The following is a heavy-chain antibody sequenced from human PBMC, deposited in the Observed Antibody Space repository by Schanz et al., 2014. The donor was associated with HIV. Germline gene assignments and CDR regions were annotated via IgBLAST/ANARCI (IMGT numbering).Heavy chain of an antibody. CDR3: IGDAFGSKDV. D-gene: IGHD3-3*01. V-gene: IGHV3-74*01. CDR1: GFTLSNYW. Sequence: EVQVVESGGDLVQVGGSLRLSCEASGFTLSNYWVHWVRQAPGKGLVWVSRINVNGMIRDYADSVRGRFTISRDNARNTVHLQMSSLRTDDTAVYHCIGDAFGSKDVWGQGPTVTVSS. CDR2: INVNGMIR. J-gene: IGHJ6*02.